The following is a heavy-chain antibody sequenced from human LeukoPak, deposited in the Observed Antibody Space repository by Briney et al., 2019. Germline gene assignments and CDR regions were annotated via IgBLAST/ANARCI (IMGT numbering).Heavy chain of an antibody. D-gene: IGHD3-10*01. J-gene: IGHJ4*02. CDR1: GFTFSSYA. CDR2: ISGSGGST. CDR3: AKAPLWFGTYFDY. Sequence: TGGSLRLSCAASGFTFSSYAMSWVRQAPGKGLEWVSAISGSGGSTYYADSVKGRFTISRDNSKDTPYLQVNSLRAEDTAVYYCAKAPLWFGTYFDYWGQGTLVTVSS. V-gene: IGHV3-23*01.